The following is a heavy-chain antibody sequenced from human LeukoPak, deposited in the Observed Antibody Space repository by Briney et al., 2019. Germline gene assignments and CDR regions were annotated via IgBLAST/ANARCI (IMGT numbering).Heavy chain of an antibody. D-gene: IGHD6-6*01. CDR3: ARDGNSSSFDY. CDR1: GFTFSSYD. J-gene: IGHJ4*02. V-gene: IGHV3-30*03. Sequence: GRSLRLSCAASGFTFSSYDMHWVRQAPGKGLEWVAVISYDGSNKYYADSVKGRFTISRDNSKNTLYLRMNNLRAEDTAVYYCARDGNSSSFDYWGQGTLVTVSS. CDR2: ISYDGSNK.